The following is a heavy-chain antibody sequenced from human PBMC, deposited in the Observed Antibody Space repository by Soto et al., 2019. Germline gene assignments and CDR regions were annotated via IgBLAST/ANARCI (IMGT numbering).Heavy chain of an antibody. J-gene: IGHJ5*02. V-gene: IGHV3-23*01. CDR2: ISGSGGTT. CDR1: GFTLSDYA. CDR3: ARESSITIFGVIFRWFDP. Sequence: GGSLRLSCAASGFTLSDYARRWVRQAQGKGLEWVSGISGSGGTTYYADSVKGRFTISRDNSKNTLYLQMNTLRVEDTAVYYCARESSITIFGVIFRWFDPWGQGPLVTVSS. D-gene: IGHD3-3*01.